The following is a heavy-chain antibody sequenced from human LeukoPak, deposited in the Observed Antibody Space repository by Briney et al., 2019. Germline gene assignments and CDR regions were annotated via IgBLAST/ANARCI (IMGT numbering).Heavy chain of an antibody. CDR3: ARESYYYYGMDV. CDR2: VKSDGTYS. Sequence: PGGSLRLSCAASGFTFSNHWMHWVRQAPGKGLVWVSRVKSDGTYSDYADSVKGRFTVSRDNARNTLYLQMDSLRVEDTALYYCARESYYYYGMDVWGQGTTVTVSS. CDR1: GFTFSNHW. J-gene: IGHJ6*02. V-gene: IGHV3-74*01.